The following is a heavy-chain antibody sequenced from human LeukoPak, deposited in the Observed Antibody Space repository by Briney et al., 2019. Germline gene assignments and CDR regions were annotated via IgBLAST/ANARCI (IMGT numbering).Heavy chain of an antibody. CDR3: AKDLSRYYYDSSGYSLTYDY. V-gene: IGHV3-23*01. Sequence: GGSLRLSCAASGFTFSSYAMSWVRQAPGKGLEWVSAISGSGGSTYYADSVKGRFTISRDNSKNTLYLQMNSLRAEDTAVYYCAKDLSRYYYDSSGYSLTYDYWGQGTLVTVSS. CDR2: ISGSGGST. J-gene: IGHJ4*02. CDR1: GFTFSSYA. D-gene: IGHD3-22*01.